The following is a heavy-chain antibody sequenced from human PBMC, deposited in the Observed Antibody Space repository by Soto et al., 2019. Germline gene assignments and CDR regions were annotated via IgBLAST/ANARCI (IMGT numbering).Heavy chain of an antibody. V-gene: IGHV1-69*01. Sequence: QVQLVQSGAEVKKPGSSVKVSCKASGGSFSSYAISWVRQAPGQGLEWMGGVIPIFGPPSYAQKFQGRVTITADESTSTAYMELGRLRSEGTAVYYCAREYRSSSGRFDNLGQGTLVTVSS. CDR2: VIPIFGPP. CDR1: GGSFSSYA. CDR3: AREYRSSSGRFDN. D-gene: IGHD6-6*01. J-gene: IGHJ4*02.